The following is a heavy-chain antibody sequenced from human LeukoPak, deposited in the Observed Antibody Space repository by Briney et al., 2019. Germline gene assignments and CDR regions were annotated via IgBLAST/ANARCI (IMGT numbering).Heavy chain of an antibody. J-gene: IGHJ4*02. CDR2: INHSGST. CDR1: GGSFSGYY. Sequence: PSETLSLTCAVYGGSFSGYYWSWIRQPPGKGLEWIGEINHSGSTNYNPSLKSRVTISVDTSKSQFSLKLSSVTAADTAVYYCARRDVLLWFGEFDYWGQGTLVTVSS. V-gene: IGHV4-34*01. D-gene: IGHD3-10*01. CDR3: ARRDVLLWFGEFDY.